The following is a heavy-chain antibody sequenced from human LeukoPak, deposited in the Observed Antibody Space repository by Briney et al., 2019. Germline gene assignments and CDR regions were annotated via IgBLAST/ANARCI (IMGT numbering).Heavy chain of an antibody. V-gene: IGHV4-34*01. D-gene: IGHD3-10*01. CDR3: ARGGRFPRDAFDI. Sequence: SETLSLTCAVYGGSFSGYYWSWIRQPPGKGLEWIGEINHSGSTNYNPSLKSRVTISVDTSKNQFSLKLSSVTAADTAVYYCARGGRFPRDAFDIWGQGTMVTGSS. J-gene: IGHJ3*02. CDR2: INHSGST. CDR1: GGSFSGYY.